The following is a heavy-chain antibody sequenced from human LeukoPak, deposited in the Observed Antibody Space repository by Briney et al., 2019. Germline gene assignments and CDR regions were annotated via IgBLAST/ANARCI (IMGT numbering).Heavy chain of an antibody. J-gene: IGHJ4*02. D-gene: IGHD3-22*01. Sequence: ASVKVSCKASGYTFTSYDINWVRQATGQGLEWMGWMNPNSGNTGYAQKFQGRVTMTRNTSISTAYMELSSLRSEDTAVYYCARGRGYSYGRYYYDSSGCSDYWGQGTLVTVSS. CDR3: ARGRGYSYGRYYYDSSGCSDY. CDR2: MNPNSGNT. CDR1: GYTFTSYD. V-gene: IGHV1-8*01.